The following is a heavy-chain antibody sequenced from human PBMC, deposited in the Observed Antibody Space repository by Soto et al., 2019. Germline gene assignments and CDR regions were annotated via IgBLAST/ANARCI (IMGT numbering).Heavy chain of an antibody. V-gene: IGHV3-23*01. CDR1: GFTFSSYS. Sequence: PGGSLRLSCAACGFTFSSYSMSWVRQAPGKGLAWVSAVSGSGDSSKYADSVKGRFTISRDNSRKTLYLQKNSVRADDTAVYYCVKDPNGYSGLWGQRTRVAVSS. J-gene: IGHJ4*02. CDR3: VKDPNGYSGL. CDR2: VSGSGDSS. D-gene: IGHD1-26*01.